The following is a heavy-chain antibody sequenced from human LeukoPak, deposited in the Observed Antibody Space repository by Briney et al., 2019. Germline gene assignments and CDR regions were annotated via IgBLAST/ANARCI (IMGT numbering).Heavy chain of an antibody. CDR3: AKAVVVARSEENYYYGMDV. Sequence: QPGRSLRLSCAASGFTFSSYGMHWVRQAPGKGLGCVSDISYDGINKYYAVPVKGPFSNSRDNSKNTLYLQMTSLRSDETAVYSWAKAVVVARSEENYYYGMDVWGQGTTVTVSS. D-gene: IGHD2-15*01. CDR2: ISYDGINK. CDR1: GFTFSSYG. J-gene: IGHJ6*02. V-gene: IGHV3-30*18.